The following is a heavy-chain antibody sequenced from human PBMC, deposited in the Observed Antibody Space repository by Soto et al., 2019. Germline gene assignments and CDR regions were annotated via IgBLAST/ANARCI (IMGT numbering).Heavy chain of an antibody. CDR3: AKDRGLGVRYFDL. Sequence: EVQLLESGGGLVQPGGSLRLSCAASGFTFSSYAMSWVRQAPGKGLEWVSAISGSGGSTYYADSVKGRFTISRDNSKNTLYLQMNSLIAEDTAVYYCAKDRGLGVRYFDLWGRGTLVTVSS. D-gene: IGHD3-10*01. V-gene: IGHV3-23*01. CDR1: GFTFSSYA. CDR2: ISGSGGST. J-gene: IGHJ2*01.